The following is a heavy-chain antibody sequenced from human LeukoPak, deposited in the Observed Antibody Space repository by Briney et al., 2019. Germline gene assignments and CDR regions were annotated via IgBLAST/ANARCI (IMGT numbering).Heavy chain of an antibody. Sequence: SETLSLTCAVYGGSFRGYYWYWIRQSPGKGLEWIGEITHNGSTNFNPSVKSRVTISEDTSKKQFSLKMSSVTAADTAVYYCARGPYHITGHYFVYWGQGSLVTVSS. D-gene: IGHD1-14*01. CDR3: ARGPYHITGHYFVY. V-gene: IGHV4-34*01. CDR2: ITHNGST. CDR1: GGSFRGYY. J-gene: IGHJ4*02.